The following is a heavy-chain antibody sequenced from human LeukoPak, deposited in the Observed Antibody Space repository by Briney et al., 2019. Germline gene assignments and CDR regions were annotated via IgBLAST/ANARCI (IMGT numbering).Heavy chain of an antibody. CDR3: ARQWLVNG. CDR2: ISSSSRTI. J-gene: IGHJ4*02. Sequence: GGSLRLSCAVSRFTFSNYDMNWVRQAPGKGLEWISYISSSSRTIYYADSVKGRFTISRDNAKDSLYLEMNSLRGEDTAVYYCARQWLVNGWGQGTRVTVSS. D-gene: IGHD6-19*01. V-gene: IGHV3-48*01. CDR1: RFTFSNYD.